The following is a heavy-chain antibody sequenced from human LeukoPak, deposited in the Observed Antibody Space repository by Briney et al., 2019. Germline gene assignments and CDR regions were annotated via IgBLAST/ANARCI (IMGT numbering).Heavy chain of an antibody. D-gene: IGHD2-15*01. J-gene: IGHJ4*02. Sequence: SETLSLTCAVSAGLVTNSYWSWIRQPPGKGLEWIGYVHHSGSTIYNPSLKSRTIISKDTSKNVFSLKVNSVTAADPAVYYCARDFAGFGGGIDYWGQGTLVTVSS. V-gene: IGHV4-59*02. CDR1: AGLVTNSY. CDR3: ARDFAGFGGGIDY. CDR2: VHHSGST.